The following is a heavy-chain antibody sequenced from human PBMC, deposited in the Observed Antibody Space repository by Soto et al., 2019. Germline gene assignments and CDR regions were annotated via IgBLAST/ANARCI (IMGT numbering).Heavy chain of an antibody. V-gene: IGHV3-30-3*01. CDR2: ISYDGSNK. J-gene: IGHJ4*02. CDR3: ARDGLDSSGYYFDY. Sequence: QVQLVESGGGVVQPGRSLRLSCAASGFTFSSYAMHWVRQAPGKGLEWVAVISYDGSNKYYADSVKGRFTISRDTSKNTLYLQMNSLRAEDTAVYYCARDGLDSSGYYFDYWGQGTLVTVSS. D-gene: IGHD3-22*01. CDR1: GFTFSSYA.